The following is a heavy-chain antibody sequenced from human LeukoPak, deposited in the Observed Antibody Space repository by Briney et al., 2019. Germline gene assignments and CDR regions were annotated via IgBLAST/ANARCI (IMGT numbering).Heavy chain of an antibody. J-gene: IGHJ4*02. CDR2: IYHSGNT. CDR3: AREKSSGYADY. D-gene: IGHD3-22*01. CDR1: GYSISNGYY. V-gene: IGHV4-38-2*02. Sequence: SETLSLTCAVSGYSISNGYYWSWIRQPPGKGLEWIGSIYHSGNTYYNPSLKSRITISVDTSKNQFSLKLSSVTAADTAVYFCAREKSSGYADYWGQGTLVTVSS.